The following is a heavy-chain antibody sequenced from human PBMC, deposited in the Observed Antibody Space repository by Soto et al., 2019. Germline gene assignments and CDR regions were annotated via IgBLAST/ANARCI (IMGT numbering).Heavy chain of an antibody. J-gene: IGHJ4*02. CDR3: AAGEASSRNLAPYYLDF. CDR2: IHYSGTT. V-gene: IGHV4-59*01. CDR1: GGXXXXYF. Sequence: SETLSLTCTVSGGXXXXYFWTWIRQPPGKGLEWIGYIHYSGTTSFFPSYNPSLRSRVTISEDTSKNQFSLKLLSVTTADTAVYFCAAGEASSRNLAPYYLDFWGQGTLVTVSS. D-gene: IGHD6-13*01.